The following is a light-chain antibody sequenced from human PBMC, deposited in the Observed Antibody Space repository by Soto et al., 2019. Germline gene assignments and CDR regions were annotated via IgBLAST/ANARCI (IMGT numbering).Light chain of an antibody. Sequence: DNQMTQSPPSLAASVGDRVTIACQATQDITSYLAWYQQKPGKAPKLLIFDAYNLETGVSSRFSGGGSGTDFTFTISSLQPEDSGTYYCQQYDNPPLTFGGGTKVDIK. V-gene: IGKV1-33*01. CDR2: DAY. CDR3: QQYDNPPLT. J-gene: IGKJ4*01. CDR1: QDITSY.